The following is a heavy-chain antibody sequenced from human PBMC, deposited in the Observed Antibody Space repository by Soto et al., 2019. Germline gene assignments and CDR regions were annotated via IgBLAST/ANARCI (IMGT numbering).Heavy chain of an antibody. CDR2: ISYDGSNK. CDR1: GFTFSSYG. Sequence: QVQLVESGGGVVQPGRSLRLSCAASGFTFSSYGMHWVRQAPGKGLEGLALISYDGSNKYYADSVKGRFTISRDNSKNTLYLQMNSLRAEDTAVYYCAKDRNIVVVVAPLDYWGQGTLVTVSS. D-gene: IGHD2-15*01. CDR3: AKDRNIVVVVAPLDY. V-gene: IGHV3-30*18. J-gene: IGHJ4*02.